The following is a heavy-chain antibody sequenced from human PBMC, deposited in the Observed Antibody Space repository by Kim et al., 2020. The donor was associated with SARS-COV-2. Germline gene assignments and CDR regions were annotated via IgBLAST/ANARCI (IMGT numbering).Heavy chain of an antibody. V-gene: IGHV3-23*01. Sequence: GGSLRLSCAASGFTSNNYAMSWVRQAPGKGLEWVSGISGSGGTTYYAYSVKGRFTISRDNSKNTLYLQMNSLRAEDTAVYYCAKLRGTSNSAYGLHYFDYWGQGTLVTVSS. D-gene: IGHD3-22*01. CDR2: ISGSGGTT. J-gene: IGHJ4*02. CDR1: GFTSNNYA. CDR3: AKLRGTSNSAYGLHYFDY.